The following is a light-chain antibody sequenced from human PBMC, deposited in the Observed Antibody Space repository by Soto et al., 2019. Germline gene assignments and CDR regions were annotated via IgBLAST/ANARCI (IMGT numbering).Light chain of an antibody. J-gene: IGLJ2*01. CDR3: SSYTSSSTVV. Sequence: QSALTQPASVSGSPGQSITISCTGTSSDVGGYNYVSWYQQHPGKAPNLMIYDVSNRPSGVSNRYSCSKSGNTASLTISGRQDEDEAYYYCSSYTSSSTVVFGGGTQLTVL. CDR2: DVS. CDR1: SSDVGGYNY. V-gene: IGLV2-14*01.